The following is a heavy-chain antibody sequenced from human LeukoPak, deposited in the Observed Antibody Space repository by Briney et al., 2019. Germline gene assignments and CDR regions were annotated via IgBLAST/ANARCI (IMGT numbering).Heavy chain of an antibody. D-gene: IGHD3-22*01. Sequence: GGSLRLSCAASGFTFSSYSMNWVRQAPGKGLEWFSSISSSSSYIYYADSVKGRFTISRDNAKNSLYLQMNSLRAEDTAVYYCAREYYYDSSGYYGPYYYYGMDVWGQGTTVTVSS. CDR2: ISSSSSYI. J-gene: IGHJ6*02. CDR1: GFTFSSYS. V-gene: IGHV3-21*01. CDR3: AREYYYDSSGYYGPYYYYGMDV.